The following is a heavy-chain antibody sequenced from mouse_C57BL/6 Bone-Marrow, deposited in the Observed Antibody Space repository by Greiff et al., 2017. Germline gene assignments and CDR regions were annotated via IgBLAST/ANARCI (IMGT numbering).Heavy chain of an antibody. CDR2: LDPENGDT. V-gene: IGHV14-4*01. D-gene: IGHD2-1*01. J-gene: IGHJ3*01. CDR1: GFNIKDDY. CDR3: TSTFWFAY. Sequence: EVKPMESGAELVRPGASVKLSCTASGFNIKDDYMHWVKQRPEQGLEWIGWLDPENGDTEYASKFQGKATITADTSSNTAYLQLSSLTSEDTAVYYCTSTFWFAYWGQGTLVTVSA.